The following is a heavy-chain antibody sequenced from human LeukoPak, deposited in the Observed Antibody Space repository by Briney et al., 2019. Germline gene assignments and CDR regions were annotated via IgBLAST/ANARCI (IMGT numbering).Heavy chain of an antibody. CDR2: INANSGGT. CDR1: GYTFTAYH. CDR3: AKGNDSVRGSYRGSLDY. J-gene: IGHJ4*02. D-gene: IGHD3-16*01. Sequence: ASVKVSCKASGYTFTAYHIHWVRQAPGQGLEWMVWINANSGGTNYAQSFQDRVTMTRDTSISTAYMELSRLTSDDTAVYYCAKGNDSVRGSYRGSLDYWGQGTPVTVSS. V-gene: IGHV1-2*02.